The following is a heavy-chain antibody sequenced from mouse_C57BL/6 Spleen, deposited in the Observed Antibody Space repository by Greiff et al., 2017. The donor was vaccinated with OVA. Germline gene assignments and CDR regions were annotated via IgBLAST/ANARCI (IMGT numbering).Heavy chain of an antibody. CDR2: IDPSDSYT. V-gene: IGHV1-69*01. Sequence: QVQLQQPGAELVMPGASVKLSCKASGYTFTSYWMHWVKQRPGQGLEWIGEIDPSDSYTNYNQKFKGKSTLTVDKSSSTAYMQLSSLTSEDSAVYYCARGETPYFDDWGQGTTLTVSS. CDR3: ARGETPYFDD. CDR1: GYTFTSYW. J-gene: IGHJ2*01.